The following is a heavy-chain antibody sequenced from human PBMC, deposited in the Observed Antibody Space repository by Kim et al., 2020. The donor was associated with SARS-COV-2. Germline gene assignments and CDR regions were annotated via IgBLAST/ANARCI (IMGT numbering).Heavy chain of an antibody. J-gene: IGHJ4*02. V-gene: IGHV3-33*06. CDR3: AKDLWGYSSSWYAMDY. D-gene: IGHD6-13*01. Sequence: SVTGRFTISRDNSKTTLYLQMNSLRAEDTAVYYCAKDLWGYSSSWYAMDYWGQGTLVTVSS.